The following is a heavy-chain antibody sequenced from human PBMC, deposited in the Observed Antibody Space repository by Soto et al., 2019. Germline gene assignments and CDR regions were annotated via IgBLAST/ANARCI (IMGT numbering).Heavy chain of an antibody. D-gene: IGHD6-13*01. J-gene: IGHJ6*02. V-gene: IGHV1-18*01. Sequence: QVQLVQSGAEVKKPGASVKVSCKASGYTFTSYGISWVRQAPGQGLEWMGWISAYNGNTNYAQKPHGRVPMTTDTSTSTAYMELRSRRSDDTAVYYGARGSGIAAAGTYYYYGKDVWGQGTTVTVSS. CDR2: ISAYNGNT. CDR3: ARGSGIAAAGTYYYYGKDV. CDR1: GYTFTSYG.